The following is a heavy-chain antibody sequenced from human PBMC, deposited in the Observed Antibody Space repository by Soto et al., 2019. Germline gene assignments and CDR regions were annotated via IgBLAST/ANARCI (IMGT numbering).Heavy chain of an antibody. CDR2: IVPIYRTA. J-gene: IGHJ3*02. CDR1: GGTFSSYR. Sequence: GASVKVSCKASGGTFSSYRINWVRQAPGQGLEWVGGIVPIYRTADYAQKFQGRVTITADESTSTAYMELSSLRSEDTAVYYCARARDYGGNSWRDAFDIWGQGTMVTVSS. V-gene: IGHV1-69*13. CDR3: ARARDYGGNSWRDAFDI. D-gene: IGHD4-17*01.